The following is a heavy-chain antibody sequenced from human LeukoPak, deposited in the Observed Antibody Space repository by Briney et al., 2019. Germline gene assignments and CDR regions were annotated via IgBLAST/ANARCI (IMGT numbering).Heavy chain of an antibody. Sequence: ASVKVSCKASGYTFTSYGISWVRQAPGQGLEWMGWISAYNGNTNYAQKLQGRVTMTTDTSTSTAYMELRSLRSDDTAVYYCARRYYGSGSSNWFDPWGQGTLVTVSS. V-gene: IGHV1-18*01. J-gene: IGHJ5*02. CDR3: ARRYYGSGSSNWFDP. D-gene: IGHD3-10*01. CDR2: ISAYNGNT. CDR1: GYTFTSYG.